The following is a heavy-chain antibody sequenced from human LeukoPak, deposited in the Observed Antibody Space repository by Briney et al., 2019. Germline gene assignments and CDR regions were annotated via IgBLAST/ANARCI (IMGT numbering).Heavy chain of an antibody. J-gene: IGHJ4*02. CDR2: INGDGSNT. V-gene: IGHV3-74*03. CDR1: GFTLSSHW. Sequence: GGSLRLSCAASGFTLSSHWMHWVRQAPGKGLVLVSNINGDGSNTVYADSVKGRFTISRDNAKNTVYLQMNSLTVEDTAVYYCARGTIIAPGIDYWGQGTLVTASS. D-gene: IGHD2-2*01. CDR3: ARGTIIAPGIDY.